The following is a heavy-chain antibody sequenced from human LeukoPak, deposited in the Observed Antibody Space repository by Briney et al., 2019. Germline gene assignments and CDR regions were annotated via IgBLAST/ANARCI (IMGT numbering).Heavy chain of an antibody. CDR1: GGSISSYY. CDR2: INYSGST. D-gene: IGHD3-10*01. J-gene: IGHJ6*03. CDR3: ARDVTAGFGEDYYYMDV. Sequence: SETLSLTCTVSGGSISSYYWNWIRQPPGKGLEWIGYINYSGSTNYNPSLKSRVTISADTSKNEFSLKLNSVTAADTAVYYCARDVTAGFGEDYYYMDVWGKGTTVTISS. V-gene: IGHV4-59*01.